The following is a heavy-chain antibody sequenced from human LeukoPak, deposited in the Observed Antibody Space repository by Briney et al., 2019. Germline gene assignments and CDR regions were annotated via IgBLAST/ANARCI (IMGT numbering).Heavy chain of an antibody. V-gene: IGHV3-30*04. CDR3: ARDPGDCSSTSCYVGYFDY. CDR1: GFTFSSYA. Sequence: PGGSLRLSCAASGFTFSSYAMHWVRQAPGKGLEWVAVISYDGSNKYYADSVKGRFTISRDNSKNTLYLQMSGLRAEDTAVYCCARDPGDCSSTSCYVGYFDYWGQGTLVTVSS. D-gene: IGHD2-2*01. CDR2: ISYDGSNK. J-gene: IGHJ4*02.